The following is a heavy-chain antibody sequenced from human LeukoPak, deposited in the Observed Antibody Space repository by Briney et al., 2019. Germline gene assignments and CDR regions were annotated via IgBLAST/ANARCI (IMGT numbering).Heavy chain of an antibody. D-gene: IGHD3-16*01. CDR3: ARDLASTDV. J-gene: IGHJ6*04. CDR1: GFTFDDYG. Sequence: PGGSLRLSCAASGFTFDDYGMSWVRQAPGKGLEWVSGINWSGGSTVYADSVQGRFTISRDNAMNSLYLQMNSLRADDTALYYCARDLASTDVWGEGTTVTVSS. V-gene: IGHV3-20*04. CDR2: INWSGGST.